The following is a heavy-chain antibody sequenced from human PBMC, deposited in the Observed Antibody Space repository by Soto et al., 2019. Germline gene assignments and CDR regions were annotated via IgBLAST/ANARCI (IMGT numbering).Heavy chain of an antibody. V-gene: IGHV3-30*18. CDR3: AKEMSNWNPGGFDY. J-gene: IGHJ4*02. CDR2: ISYDGSNK. Sequence: GGSLRLSCAASGFTFSSYGMHWVRQAPGKGLEWVAVISYDGSNKYYADSVKGRFTISRDNSKNTLYLQMNSLRAEDTAVYYCAKEMSNWNPGGFDYWGQGTLVTVSS. CDR1: GFTFSSYG. D-gene: IGHD1-20*01.